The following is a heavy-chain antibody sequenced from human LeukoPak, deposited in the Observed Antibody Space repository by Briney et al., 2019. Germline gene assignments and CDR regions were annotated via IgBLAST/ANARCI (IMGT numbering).Heavy chain of an antibody. D-gene: IGHD2-15*01. Sequence: SGPTLVKPTQTLTLTCTFSGFSLSTSGVGVGWIRQPPGEALEWLALIYWDDDKRYSPSLKSRLTITKDTSKNQVVLTMTNMDPVDTATYYCAHSLEDIVVVVAAEVYFDYWGQGTLVTVSS. V-gene: IGHV2-5*02. CDR3: AHSLEDIVVVVAAEVYFDY. CDR2: IYWDDDK. CDR1: GFSLSTSGVG. J-gene: IGHJ4*02.